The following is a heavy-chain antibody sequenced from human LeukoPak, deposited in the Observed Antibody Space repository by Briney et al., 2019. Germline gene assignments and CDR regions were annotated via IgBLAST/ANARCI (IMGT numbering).Heavy chain of an antibody. CDR2: LYSSGDT. D-gene: IGHD6-19*01. Sequence: SETLSLTCTVSGGSISGYYWNWVRQPADRGLEWIGRLYSSGDTYYDPSLKSRLTMSVDTSKNQFSLKLRSVTAADTAVYYCARGSSGSTKRYYFDSWGQGALVTVPS. V-gene: IGHV4-4*07. CDR3: ARGSSGSTKRYYFDS. CDR1: GGSISGYY. J-gene: IGHJ4*02.